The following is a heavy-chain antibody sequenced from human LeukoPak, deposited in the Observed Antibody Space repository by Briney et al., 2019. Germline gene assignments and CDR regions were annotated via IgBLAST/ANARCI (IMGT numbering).Heavy chain of an antibody. D-gene: IGHD2-15*01. V-gene: IGHV6-1*01. CDR2: TYYKSRRYT. Sequence: SQTLSLTCAISGDSVSTNSVAWNWIRQSPSRGLEWLGRTYYKSRRYTDYSPSVKSRITINPDTSKNLVSLRLNSVTPEDTAVYYCARDWIRCSGGSCYSTWFDPWGQGTLVTVSS. CDR1: GDSVSTNSVA. CDR3: ARDWIRCSGGSCYSTWFDP. J-gene: IGHJ5*02.